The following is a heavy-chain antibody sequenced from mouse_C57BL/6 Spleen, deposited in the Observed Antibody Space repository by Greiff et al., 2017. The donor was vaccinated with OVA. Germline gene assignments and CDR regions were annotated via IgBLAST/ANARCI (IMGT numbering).Heavy chain of an antibody. CDR1: GFTFSSYT. Sequence: DVHLVESGGGLVKPGGSLKLSCAASGFTFSSYTMSWVRQTPEKRLEWVATISGGGGNTYYPDSVKGRFTISRDNAKNTLYLQMSSLRSEDTALYYCARQPYYDLYYAMDYWGQGTSVTVSS. J-gene: IGHJ4*01. D-gene: IGHD2-4*01. V-gene: IGHV5-9*01. CDR2: ISGGGGNT. CDR3: ARQPYYDLYYAMDY.